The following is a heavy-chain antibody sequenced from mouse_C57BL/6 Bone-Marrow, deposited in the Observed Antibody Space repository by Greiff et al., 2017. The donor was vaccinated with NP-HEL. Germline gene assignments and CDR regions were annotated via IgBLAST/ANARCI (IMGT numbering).Heavy chain of an antibody. J-gene: IGHJ2*01. V-gene: IGHV1-69*01. CDR2: IDPSDSYT. Sequence: QLQLQQPGAELVMPGASVKLSCKASGYTFTSYWMHWVKQRPGQGLEWIGEIDPSDSYTNYNQKFKGKSTLTVDKSSSTAYMQLSSLTSEDSAVYYCARSYGNYDYWGQGTTLTVSS. CDR1: GYTFTSYW. D-gene: IGHD2-1*01. CDR3: ARSYGNYDY.